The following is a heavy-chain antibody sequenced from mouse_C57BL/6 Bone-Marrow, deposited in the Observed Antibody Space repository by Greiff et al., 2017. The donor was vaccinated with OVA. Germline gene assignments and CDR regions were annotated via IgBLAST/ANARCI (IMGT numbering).Heavy chain of an antibody. CDR3: ARLLFDY. Sequence: EVKLQQSGPELVKPGASVKISCKASGYTFTDYYMNWVKQSHGKSLEWIGDINPNNGGTSYNQKFKGKATLTVDKSSSTAYMELRSLTSEDSAVYYCARLLFDYWGQGTTLTVSS. V-gene: IGHV1-26*01. CDR1: GYTFTDYY. J-gene: IGHJ2*01. CDR2: INPNNGGT.